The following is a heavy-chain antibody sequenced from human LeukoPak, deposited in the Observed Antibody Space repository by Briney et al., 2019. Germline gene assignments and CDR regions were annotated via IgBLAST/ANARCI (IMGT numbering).Heavy chain of an antibody. V-gene: IGHV3-33*01. Sequence: GGSLRLSCAASEFTFTTYGMHWVRQAPGKGLEWVAFIYYDGSNIYYADYVKGRFTISRDISKNTLYLQMDSPRAEDTAIYYCARDWKTNSFDYWGQGTLVTVSS. CDR2: IYYDGSNI. J-gene: IGHJ4*02. CDR1: EFTFTTYG. CDR3: ARDWKTNSFDY. D-gene: IGHD1-1*01.